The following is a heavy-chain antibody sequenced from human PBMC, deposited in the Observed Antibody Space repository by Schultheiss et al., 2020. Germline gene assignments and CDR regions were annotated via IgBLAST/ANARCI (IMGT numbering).Heavy chain of an antibody. V-gene: IGHV4-61*10. CDR1: GGSISSGSYY. CDR3: ARSAGYSSGWWGLEDYGMDV. CDR2: IYYSGST. D-gene: IGHD6-19*01. Sequence: SQTLSLTCTVSGGSISSGSYYWSWIRQPAGKGLEWIGYIYYSGSTNYNPSLKSRVTISVDTSKNQFSLKLSSVTAADTAVYYCARSAGYSSGWWGLEDYGMDVWGQGTTVTVS. J-gene: IGHJ6*02.